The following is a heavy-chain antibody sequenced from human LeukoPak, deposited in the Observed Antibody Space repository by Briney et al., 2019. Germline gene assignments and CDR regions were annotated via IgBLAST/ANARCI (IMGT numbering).Heavy chain of an antibody. Sequence: PGGSLRLSCAAAGITFSSYAMHWVRQAPGKGLEWVAVISYDETNKYDADSVKGRFTISRDNSKNTLYLQMNSLRAEDTAVYYCARGKILRYFDWSSKGGGYFDYWGQGALVTVSS. CDR2: ISYDETNK. D-gene: IGHD3-9*01. V-gene: IGHV3-30*14. CDR1: GITFSSYA. J-gene: IGHJ4*02. CDR3: ARGKILRYFDWSSKGGGYFDY.